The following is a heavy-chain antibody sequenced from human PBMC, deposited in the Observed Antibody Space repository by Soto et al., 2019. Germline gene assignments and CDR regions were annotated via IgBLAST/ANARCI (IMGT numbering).Heavy chain of an antibody. J-gene: IGHJ4*02. CDR1: GYTFTSQN. CDR2: INPSVGST. CDR3: ASTLGARFDY. Sequence: ASVKVSCKASGYTFTSQNMHSVRQAPGQGLEWMGVINPSVGSTTYAQKFQGRVTMTRDTSTSTVYMEVSSLRSEDTAVYYCASTLGARFDYWGQGTLVTVSS. D-gene: IGHD1-26*01. V-gene: IGHV1-46*03.